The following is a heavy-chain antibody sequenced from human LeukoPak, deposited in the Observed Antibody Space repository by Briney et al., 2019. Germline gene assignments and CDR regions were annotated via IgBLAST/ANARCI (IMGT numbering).Heavy chain of an antibody. V-gene: IGHV3-21*01. CDR3: ARAPGYCSGGSCYYFDY. D-gene: IGHD2-15*01. CDR2: ISSSSSYI. J-gene: IGHJ4*02. CDR1: GFTFSSYS. Sequence: GGSLRLSCAASGFTFSSYSMNWVRQAPGKGLECVSSISSSSSYIYYADSVKGRFTISRDNAKNSLYLQMNSLRAEDTAVYYCARAPGYCSGGSCYYFDYWGQGTLVTVSS.